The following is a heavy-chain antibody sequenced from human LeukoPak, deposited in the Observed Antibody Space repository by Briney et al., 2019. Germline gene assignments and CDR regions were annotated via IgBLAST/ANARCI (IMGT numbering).Heavy chain of an antibody. D-gene: IGHD6-13*01. V-gene: IGHV1-2*02. CDR2: INPKSGGT. J-gene: IGHJ4*02. CDR1: GYIFTGYY. CDR3: ARGYSSSWYYFDY. Sequence: ASVKVSCKASGYIFTGYYMHWVRQAPGQGLEWMGWINPKSGGTNYAQKFQGRVTMTRDTSISTAYMELSRLRSDDTAVYYCARGYSSSWYYFDYWGQGTLVTVSS.